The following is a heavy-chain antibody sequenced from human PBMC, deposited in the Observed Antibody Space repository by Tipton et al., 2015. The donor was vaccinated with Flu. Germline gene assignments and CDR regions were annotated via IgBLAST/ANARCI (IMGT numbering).Heavy chain of an antibody. V-gene: IGHV4-39*07. D-gene: IGHD3-9*01. Sequence: TLSLTCTVSGGSISSSSYYWGWIRQPPGKGREWIGSIYYSGSTYYNPTLKSRVTISVDTSKNPFSLKLSSVTAAATAVYYSASLSFVTGYYNYWGQGTPVTVSS. CDR3: ASLSFVTGYYNY. J-gene: IGHJ4*02. CDR2: IYYSGST. CDR1: GGSISSSSYY.